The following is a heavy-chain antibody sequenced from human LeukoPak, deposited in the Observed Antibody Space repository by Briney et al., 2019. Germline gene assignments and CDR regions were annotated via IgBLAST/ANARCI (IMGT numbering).Heavy chain of an antibody. CDR3: ARGPGQDFDY. V-gene: IGHV1-24*01. J-gene: IGHJ4*02. CDR1: GYTLSELS. CDR2: FDPEDGET. Sequence: ASVKVSCKVSGYTLSELSMHWVRQAPGKGLKWMGGFDPEDGETVYAQKFQGRVTITRNTSISTAYMELSSLRSEDTAVYYCARGPGQDFDYWGQGTLVTVSS.